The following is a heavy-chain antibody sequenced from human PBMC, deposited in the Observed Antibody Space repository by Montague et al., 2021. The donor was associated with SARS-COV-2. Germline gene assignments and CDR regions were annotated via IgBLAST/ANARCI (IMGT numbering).Heavy chain of an antibody. CDR1: GGSISSYY. J-gene: IGHJ3*02. D-gene: IGHD2-2*01. CDR2: ISYSGST. CDR3: ARGSRYCSSTGCPPAFDI. V-gene: IGHV4-59*01. Sequence: SETLSLTCTVSGGSISSYYWSWIRQPPGKGLEWIGYISYSGSTKYNPSLKRRVTISEDTSENHFSLKLSSVTAADAAVYFCARGSRYCSSTGCPPAFDIWGQGTMVTVSS.